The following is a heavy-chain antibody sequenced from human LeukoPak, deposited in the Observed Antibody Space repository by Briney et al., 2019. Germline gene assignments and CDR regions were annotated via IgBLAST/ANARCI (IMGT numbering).Heavy chain of an antibody. CDR2: IDPSDSYT. Sequence: GESLKISCKGSGYSLTNYWISWVRQMPGKGLEWMGKIDPSDSYTNYSPSFQGHVTISAGKSISTAYLQWNSLKASDTAIYYCARHGYYGSGTYYNFEYWGQGTLVTVSS. J-gene: IGHJ4*02. V-gene: IGHV5-10-1*01. CDR1: GYSLTNYW. D-gene: IGHD3-10*01. CDR3: ARHGYYGSGTYYNFEY.